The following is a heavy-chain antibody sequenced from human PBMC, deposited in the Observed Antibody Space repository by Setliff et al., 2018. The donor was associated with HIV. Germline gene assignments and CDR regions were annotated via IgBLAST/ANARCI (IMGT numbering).Heavy chain of an antibody. D-gene: IGHD2-21*01. CDR1: GGSISSGSYY. Sequence: SETLSLTCTVSGGSISSGSYYWSWIRQPAGEGLEWIGQIHTTGTTYYNPSLKSRVAISVDTSKNQFSLKLSSVTAADTAVYYCARPRLRGSGAFDIWGQGTMVTVSS. J-gene: IGHJ3*02. CDR2: IHTTGTT. CDR3: ARPRLRGSGAFDI. V-gene: IGHV4-61*09.